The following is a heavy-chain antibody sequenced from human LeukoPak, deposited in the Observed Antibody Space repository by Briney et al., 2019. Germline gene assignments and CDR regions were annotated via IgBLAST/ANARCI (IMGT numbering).Heavy chain of an antibody. D-gene: IGHD6-13*01. CDR3: ARDRRQQLSSWFDP. V-gene: IGHV4-30-2*01. CDR1: GGSISSGGYS. Sequence: SETLSLTCAVSGGSISSGGYSWSWIRQPPGKGLEWIGYIYHSGSTYYNPSLKSRVTISVDRSKNQFSLKLSSVTAADTAVYYCARDRRQQLSSWFDPWGQGTLVTVSS. CDR2: IYHSGST. J-gene: IGHJ5*02.